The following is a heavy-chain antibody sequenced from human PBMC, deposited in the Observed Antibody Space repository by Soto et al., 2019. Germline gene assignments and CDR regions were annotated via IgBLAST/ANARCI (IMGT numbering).Heavy chain of an antibody. CDR1: GFSLGTRGES. V-gene: IGHV2-5*02. J-gene: IGHJ4*02. CDR2: IYWDDGT. Sequence: ETGPTLVNPTQPLTLDCTCSGFSLGTRGESVGWIRQPPGKALEWLALIYWDDGTRYSPSLKSRLTITKDTSKNQVVLTMTNMDPVDTATYYCARKPHTFDYWGQGTLVTVS. CDR3: ARKPHTFDY.